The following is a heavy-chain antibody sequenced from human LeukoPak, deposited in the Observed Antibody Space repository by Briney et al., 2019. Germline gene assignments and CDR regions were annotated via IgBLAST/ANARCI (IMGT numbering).Heavy chain of an antibody. CDR1: GYSFTSYW. V-gene: IGHV5-51*01. J-gene: IGHJ6*03. CDR2: IYPGDSDT. Sequence: TPGAPLNTSCKGPGYSFTSYWIGWVRQMPGKVLRWMGIIYPGDSDTRYSPSFQGQVTISADKSNSTAYLQWSSLKASDTAMYYCARLRSGYSYGYLDYYMDVWGKGTTVTVSS. CDR3: ARLRSGYSYGYLDYYMDV. D-gene: IGHD5-18*01.